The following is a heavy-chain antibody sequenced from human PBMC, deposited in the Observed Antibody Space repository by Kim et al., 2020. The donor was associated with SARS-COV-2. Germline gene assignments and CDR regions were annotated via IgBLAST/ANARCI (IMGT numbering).Heavy chain of an antibody. CDR1: GFTFSSYE. CDR2: ISHSSSTI. J-gene: IGHJ4*02. V-gene: IGHV3-48*03. CDR3: ARLELELPGI. Sequence: GSLRLSCAASGFTFSSYEMNWVRQAPGKGLEWVSYISHSSSTIYYADSVKGRFTISRDNAKNSLYLQMNSLRAEDTAVYYCARLELELPGIWGQGTLVTVSS. D-gene: IGHD1-7*01.